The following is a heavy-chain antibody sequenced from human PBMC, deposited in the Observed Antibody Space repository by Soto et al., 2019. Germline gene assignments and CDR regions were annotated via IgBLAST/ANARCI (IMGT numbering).Heavy chain of an antibody. CDR1: GGSVSGGAYY. V-gene: IGHV4-61*08. Sequence: SETLSLTCAVSGGSVSGGAYYWTWIRQPPGKGLEWIGYIYYNGSTTYNPSLKSRVTISIDTSKNQFSLKLTSATAADTAVYYCARDIRGYSRAFDYWGQGALVTVSS. D-gene: IGHD5-18*01. CDR2: IYYNGST. CDR3: ARDIRGYSRAFDY. J-gene: IGHJ4*02.